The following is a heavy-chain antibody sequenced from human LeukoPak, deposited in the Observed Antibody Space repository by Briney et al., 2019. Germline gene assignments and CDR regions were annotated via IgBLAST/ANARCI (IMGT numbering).Heavy chain of an antibody. V-gene: IGHV3-23*01. Sequence: GGSLRLSCAASGFTFSSYAMSWVRQAPGKGLEWVSAISGSGGSTYYADSVKGRFTISRDNSKNTLYLQMNSLRAEDTAVYYCARDGAGGCSSTSCYHSYWGQGTLVTVSS. CDR1: GFTFSSYA. J-gene: IGHJ4*02. D-gene: IGHD2-2*01. CDR3: ARDGAGGCSSTSCYHSY. CDR2: ISGSGGST.